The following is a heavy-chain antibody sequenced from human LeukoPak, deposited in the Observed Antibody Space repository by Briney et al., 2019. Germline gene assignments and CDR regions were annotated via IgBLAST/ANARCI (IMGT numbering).Heavy chain of an antibody. CDR2: IKQDGSEK. CDR1: GFTFSSYW. J-gene: IGHJ5*02. D-gene: IGHD6-19*01. Sequence: GGSLRLSCAASGFTFSSYWMSWVRQAPGKGLEWVANIKQDGSEKYYVDSVKGRFTISRDNAKNSLYLQMNSLRAEDTAVYYCARDAVAGTFDWFDPWGQGTLVTVSS. CDR3: ARDAVAGTFDWFDP. V-gene: IGHV3-7*03.